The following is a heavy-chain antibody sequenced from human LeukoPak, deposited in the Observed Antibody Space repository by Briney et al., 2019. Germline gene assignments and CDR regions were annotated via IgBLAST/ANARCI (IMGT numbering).Heavy chain of an antibody. D-gene: IGHD6-19*01. Sequence: GGSLRLSCAASGFTFSIYAMSWVRQAPGKGLEWVSAISGSGGSAYYADSVKGRFTISRDNSKNTLYLQMSSLRAEDTAVYYCAKDPEQCLVGWNFDYWGQGTLVTVSS. V-gene: IGHV3-23*01. CDR1: GFTFSIYA. CDR3: AKDPEQCLVGWNFDY. J-gene: IGHJ4*02. CDR2: ISGSGGSA.